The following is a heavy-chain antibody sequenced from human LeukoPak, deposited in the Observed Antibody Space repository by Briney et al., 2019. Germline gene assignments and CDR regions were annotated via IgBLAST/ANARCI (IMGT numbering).Heavy chain of an antibody. J-gene: IGHJ4*02. CDR1: GFTFSDYY. Sequence: GGSLRLSCAASGFTFSDYYMSWIRQAPGKGLEWVSDISSRTSDTNYVDSVKGRFTISRDDTKNSLYLQMNSLRAEDTAVYYCTRVGSSGSVDYWGQGTLVTVSS. D-gene: IGHD1-1*01. CDR3: TRVGSSGSVDY. V-gene: IGHV3-11*06. CDR2: ISSRTSDT.